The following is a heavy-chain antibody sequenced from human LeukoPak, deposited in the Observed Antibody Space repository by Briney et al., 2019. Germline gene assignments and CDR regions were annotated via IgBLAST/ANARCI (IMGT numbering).Heavy chain of an antibody. V-gene: IGHV4-39*07. CDR2: IYYSGST. J-gene: IGHJ4*02. CDR3: ARAKLLWFGESLYDFDY. CDR1: GGSISSSSYY. Sequence: SETLSLTCTVSGGSISSSSYYWGWIRQPPGKGLERIGSIYYSGSTYYNPSLKSRVTISVDTSKNQFSLKLSSVTAADTAVYYCARAKLLWFGESLYDFDYWGQGTLVTVSS. D-gene: IGHD3-10*01.